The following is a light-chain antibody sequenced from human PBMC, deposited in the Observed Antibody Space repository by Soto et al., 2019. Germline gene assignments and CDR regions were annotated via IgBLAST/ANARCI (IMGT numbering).Light chain of an antibody. Sequence: QSALTQPPSASASPGQSVTISCTGTSSDVGGYRYVSWYQQHPGKAPKLMIFEVYKRPSGVPDRFSGSKSGNTASLTVSGLHAEDEADYYCSTYGDGNIAVFGGGTKVTVL. V-gene: IGLV2-8*01. J-gene: IGLJ2*01. CDR3: STYGDGNIAV. CDR1: SSDVGGYRY. CDR2: EVY.